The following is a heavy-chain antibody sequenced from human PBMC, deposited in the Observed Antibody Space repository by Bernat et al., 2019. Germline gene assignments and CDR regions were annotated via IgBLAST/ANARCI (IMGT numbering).Heavy chain of an antibody. Sequence: QVQLVESGGGLVKPGGSLRLSCAASGFTFSDYYMSWIRQAPGKGLEWVSYISSSSSYTNYADSVKGRFTISRDNAKNSLYLQMNSLRAEDTAVYYCARIGPSRRNNNDAFDIWGQGTMVTVSS. J-gene: IGHJ3*02. CDR3: ARIGPSRRNNNDAFDI. CDR2: ISSSSSYT. CDR1: GFTFSDYY. V-gene: IGHV3-11*06.